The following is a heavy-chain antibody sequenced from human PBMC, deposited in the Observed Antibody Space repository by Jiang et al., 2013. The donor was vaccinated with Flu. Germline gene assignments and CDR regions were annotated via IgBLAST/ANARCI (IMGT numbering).Heavy chain of an antibody. V-gene: IGHV4-39*07. J-gene: IGHJ5*02. CDR1: GGSISSSSYY. Sequence: PGLVKPSETLSLTCTVSGGSISSSSYYWGWIRQPPGKGLEWIGSIYYSGSTYYNPSLKSRVTISVDTSKNQFSLKLSSVTAADTAVYYCARGEWFDPWGQGTLVTVSS. CDR3: ARGEWFDP. CDR2: IYYSGST. D-gene: IGHD1-26*01.